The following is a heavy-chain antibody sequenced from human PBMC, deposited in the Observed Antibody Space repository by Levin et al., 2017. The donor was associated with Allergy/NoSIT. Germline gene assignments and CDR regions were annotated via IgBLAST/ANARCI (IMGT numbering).Heavy chain of an antibody. CDR2: IKEDGSEK. Sequence: GGSLRLSCAASGFTFSSNWMSWVRQVPGKGLEWVANIKEDGSEKFYVDSVRGRFTISRDNAKSSLYLQMNSLRVEDTAVYYCARAHLDYWGQGTLVTVSS. V-gene: IGHV3-7*01. CDR3: ARAHLDY. CDR1: GFTFSSNW. J-gene: IGHJ4*02.